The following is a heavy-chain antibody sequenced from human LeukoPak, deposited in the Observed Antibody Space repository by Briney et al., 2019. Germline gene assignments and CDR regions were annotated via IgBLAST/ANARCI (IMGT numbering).Heavy chain of an antibody. CDR2: IYYSGST. J-gene: IGHJ3*02. CDR3: ARDIRRRNYYDLVSGGAFDI. Sequence: PSQTLSLTCTVSGGSISSGDYYWSWIRQPPGKGLEWIGYIYYSGSTYYNPSLKSRVTISVDTSKNQFSLKLSSVTAADTAVYYCARDIRRRNYYDLVSGGAFDIWGQGTMVTVSS. V-gene: IGHV4-30-4*08. D-gene: IGHD3-22*01. CDR1: GGSISSGDYY.